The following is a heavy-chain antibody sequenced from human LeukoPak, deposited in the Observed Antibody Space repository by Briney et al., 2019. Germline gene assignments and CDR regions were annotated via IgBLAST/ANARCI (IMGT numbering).Heavy chain of an antibody. J-gene: IGHJ4*02. CDR1: GYTCTGYY. CDR3: ARVVYYGSGSYADY. D-gene: IGHD3-10*01. V-gene: IGHV1-2*06. Sequence: GASVKVSCKASGYTCTGYYMHWVRQAPGQGLEWMGRINPNSGGTNYAQKFQGRVTMTRDTSISTAYMELSRLRSDDTAVYYCARVVYYGSGSYADYWGQGTLVTVSS. CDR2: INPNSGGT.